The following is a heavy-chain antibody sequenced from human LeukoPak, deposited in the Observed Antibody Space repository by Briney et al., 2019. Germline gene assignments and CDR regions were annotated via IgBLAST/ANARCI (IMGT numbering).Heavy chain of an antibody. J-gene: IGHJ4*02. V-gene: IGHV1-69*05. CDR3: ARAKGYYGSGSYYLFDY. CDR1: GGTFSSYA. D-gene: IGHD3-10*01. Sequence: GTSVKVSCKASGGTFSSYAISWVRQAPGQGLEWMGGIIPIFGTANYAQKSQGRVTITTDESTSTAYMELSSLRSEYTAVYYCARAKGYYGSGSYYLFDYWGQGTLVTVSS. CDR2: IIPIFGTA.